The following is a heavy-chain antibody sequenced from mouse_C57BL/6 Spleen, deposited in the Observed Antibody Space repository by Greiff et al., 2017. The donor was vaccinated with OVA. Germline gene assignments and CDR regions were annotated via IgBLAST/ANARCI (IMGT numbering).Heavy chain of an antibody. CDR1: GFTFSNYW. V-gene: IGHV6-3*01. CDR3: PRDIYYDYRNY. J-gene: IGHJ2*01. CDR2: IRLKSDNYAT. Sequence: EVKVVESGGGLVQPGGSMKLSCVASGFTFSNYWMNWVRQSPEKGLEWVAQIRLKSDNYATHYAESVKGRFTISRDDSKSSVYLQMNNLRAEDTGIYYCPRDIYYDYRNYWGQGTTLTVSS. D-gene: IGHD2-4*01.